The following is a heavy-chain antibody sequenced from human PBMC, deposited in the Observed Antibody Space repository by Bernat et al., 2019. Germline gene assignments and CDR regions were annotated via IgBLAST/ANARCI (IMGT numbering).Heavy chain of an antibody. CDR1: GGSISSSSYY. Sequence: QLQLQESGPGLVKPSETLSLTCTVSGGSISSSSYYWGWIRQPPGKGLEWIGSIYYSVSTYYNPSLKSRVTISVDTSKNQFSLKLSSVTAADTAVYYCANRSGVLVGYWGQGTLVTVSS. CDR2: IYYSVST. CDR3: ANRSGVLVGY. D-gene: IGHD2-8*02. J-gene: IGHJ4*02. V-gene: IGHV4-39*01.